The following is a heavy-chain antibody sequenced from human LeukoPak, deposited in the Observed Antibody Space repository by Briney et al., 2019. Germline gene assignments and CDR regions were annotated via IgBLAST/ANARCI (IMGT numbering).Heavy chain of an antibody. CDR3: ARVLGIAVVAGATEDNYFDS. V-gene: IGHV4-34*01. CDR1: GGSFSTHF. J-gene: IGHJ4*02. D-gene: IGHD2-2*03. Sequence: SETLSLTCGVTGGSFSTHFWAWIRQSPARGLEWIGEINQSGDTDYNPSLKRRVKISIDVSRSQFSLTLTSVTAAGTAMYYCARVLGIAVVAGATEDNYFDSWGQGALVTVSS. CDR2: INQSGDT.